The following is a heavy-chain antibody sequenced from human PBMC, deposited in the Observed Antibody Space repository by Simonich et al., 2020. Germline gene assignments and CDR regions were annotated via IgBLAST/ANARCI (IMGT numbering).Heavy chain of an antibody. CDR2: IKREGSEK. CDR3: ARDREVYGSGSYYNY. CDR1: GFTFSSYW. J-gene: IGHJ4*02. V-gene: IGHV3-7*01. D-gene: IGHD3-10*01. Sequence: EVQLVESGGGLVQPGGSLRLSCAASGFTFSSYWMSWVRQAPGKGLEWVPKIKREGSEKYYVDSVKGRCTISRDNAKNSLYLQMNSLRAEDTAVYYCARDREVYGSGSYYNYWGQGTLVTVSS.